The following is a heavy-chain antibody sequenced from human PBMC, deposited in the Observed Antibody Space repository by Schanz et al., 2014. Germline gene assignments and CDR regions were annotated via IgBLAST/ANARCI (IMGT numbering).Heavy chain of an antibody. CDR3: AKVAPAATYLDS. V-gene: IGHV3-23*01. Sequence: VQLLESGGGLVQPGGSLRLSCVASGFTFFGSFAMSCVRQAPGKGLEWVSGMSGSGSTADYADSVKGRFTISRDNAKNSLFLQMNSLSAEDTAVYYCAKVAPAATYLDSWGQGTLVTVSS. D-gene: IGHD2-2*01. CDR1: GFTFFGSFA. CDR2: MSGSGSTA. J-gene: IGHJ4*02.